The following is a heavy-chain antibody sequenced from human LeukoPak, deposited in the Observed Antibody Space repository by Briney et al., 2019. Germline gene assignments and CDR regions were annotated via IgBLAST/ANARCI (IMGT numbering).Heavy chain of an antibody. Sequence: GRCLRLSRAAAGFTFSSYWMHWVRQAPGKGLLWVSRINSDGSSTSYADSVKGRFTISRDNAKNTLYLQMNSLRAEDTAVYYCARADAQGYYYGWGSYYNLDYWGQGTLVTVSS. CDR2: INSDGSST. CDR3: ARADAQGYYYGWGSYYNLDY. D-gene: IGHD3-10*01. V-gene: IGHV3-74*01. J-gene: IGHJ4*02. CDR1: GFTFSSYW.